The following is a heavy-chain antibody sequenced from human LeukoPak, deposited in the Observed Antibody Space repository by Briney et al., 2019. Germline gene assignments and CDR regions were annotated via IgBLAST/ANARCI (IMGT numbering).Heavy chain of an antibody. Sequence: GASVKVSCKASGYTFTGYYLHWVRQAPGQGLEWMGWINPNSGGTNYAQKFQGRVTMTRDTSISTAYMELSRLRSDDTAVYYCASWAYDILTGYPYDGMDVWGQGTTVTVS. D-gene: IGHD3-9*01. V-gene: IGHV1-2*02. J-gene: IGHJ6*02. CDR2: INPNSGGT. CDR1: GYTFTGYY. CDR3: ASWAYDILTGYPYDGMDV.